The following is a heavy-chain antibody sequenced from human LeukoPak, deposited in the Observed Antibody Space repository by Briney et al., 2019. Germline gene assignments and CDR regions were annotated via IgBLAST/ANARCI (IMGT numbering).Heavy chain of an antibody. Sequence: GGSLRLSCAASGFTLSSYSMNWVRQAPGKGLEWVSSISSSSSYIYYADSVKGRFTISRDNAKNSLYLQMNSLRAEDTAVYYCAREGSGWPFDYWGQGTLVTVSS. CDR3: AREGSGWPFDY. CDR1: GFTLSSYS. J-gene: IGHJ4*02. V-gene: IGHV3-21*01. D-gene: IGHD6-19*01. CDR2: ISSSSSYI.